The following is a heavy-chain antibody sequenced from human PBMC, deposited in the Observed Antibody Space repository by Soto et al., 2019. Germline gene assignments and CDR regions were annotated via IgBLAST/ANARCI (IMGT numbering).Heavy chain of an antibody. CDR2: ISSSGSTI. CDR1: GFTFSSYE. CDR3: AREGRNYYDSSGYPLGYGMDV. J-gene: IGHJ6*02. D-gene: IGHD3-22*01. Sequence: PGGSLRLSCAASGFTFSSYEMNWVRQAPGKGLEWVSYISSSGSTIYYADSVKGRFTISRDNAKNSLYLQMNSLRAEDTAAYYCAREGRNYYDSSGYPLGYGMDVWGQGTTVTVS. V-gene: IGHV3-48*03.